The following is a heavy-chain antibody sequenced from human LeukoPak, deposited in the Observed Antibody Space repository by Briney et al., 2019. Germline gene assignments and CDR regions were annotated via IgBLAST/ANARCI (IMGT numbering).Heavy chain of an antibody. D-gene: IGHD3-10*01. Sequence: GGTLRLSCAASGFIFSDYSMNWVRQAPGKGLEWVSYIRIIRNTIFYADVVKGRSTISRENAKNSLFVQMSSLRVEDTAVYYCARAPSVRGVITHFDQWGQGTLVTVSS. J-gene: IGHJ4*02. V-gene: IGHV3-48*04. CDR3: ARAPSVRGVITHFDQ. CDR2: IRIIRNTI. CDR1: GFIFSDYS.